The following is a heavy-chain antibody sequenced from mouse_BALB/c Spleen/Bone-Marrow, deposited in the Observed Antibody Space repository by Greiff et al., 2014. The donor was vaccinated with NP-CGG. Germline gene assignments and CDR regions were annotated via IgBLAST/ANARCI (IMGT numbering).Heavy chain of an antibody. CDR3: ARDYYGSSYFDY. V-gene: IGHV2-9*02. Sequence: VQVVESGPGLVVPSQSLSITCTVSGFSLTSYGVHWVRQPPGKGLEWLGVIWAGGSTNYNSALMSRLSISKDNSKSQVFLKMNSLQTDDTAMYYCARDYYGSSYFDYWGQGTTLTVSS. J-gene: IGHJ2*01. D-gene: IGHD1-1*01. CDR2: IWAGGST. CDR1: GFSLTSYG.